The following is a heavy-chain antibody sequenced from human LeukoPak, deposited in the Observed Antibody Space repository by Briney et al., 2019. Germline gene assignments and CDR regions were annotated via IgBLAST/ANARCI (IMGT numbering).Heavy chain of an antibody. J-gene: IGHJ4*02. Sequence: TSETLSLTCAVYGGSFSGYYWSWIRQPPGKGLEWIGEINHSGSTNYNPSLKSRVTISVDTSKNQFSLKLSSVTAADTAVYYCASHRHQAYCSSTSCPNYWGQGTLVTVSS. CDR3: ASHRHQAYCSSTSCPNY. CDR1: GGSFSGYY. CDR2: INHSGST. D-gene: IGHD2-2*01. V-gene: IGHV4-34*01.